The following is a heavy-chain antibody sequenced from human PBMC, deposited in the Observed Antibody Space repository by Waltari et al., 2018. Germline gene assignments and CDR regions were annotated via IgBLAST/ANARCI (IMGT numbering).Heavy chain of an antibody. CDR1: VFLFCAWL. V-gene: IGHV3-7*01. D-gene: IGHD6-13*01. J-gene: IGHJ4*02. CDR3: ARDQGTSWTAGLYLNH. Sequence: EVQLVESVGGLVQPGGSLRVSLSGSVFLFCAWLVHAGPLGTWVGRAPGEGLEWVANIKKMGSKKYYVDSVKGRFTISRDNAQNSLYLQMNSLRAEDTAVYYCARDQGTSWTAGLYLNHWGQGTLVTVSS. CDR2: IKKMGSKK.